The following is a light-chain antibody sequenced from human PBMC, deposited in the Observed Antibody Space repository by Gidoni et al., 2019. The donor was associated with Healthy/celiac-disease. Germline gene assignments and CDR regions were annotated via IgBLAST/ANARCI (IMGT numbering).Light chain of an antibody. CDR2: GAS. Sequence: EIVLTQSPGTLSFAPGERATLSCRASPSVSSSYLAWYQQKPGQAPRLLIYGASSRATGIPDRFSGSGSGTDFTLTISRLEPEDFAVYYCQQYGSSPRTFXQXTKVEIK. J-gene: IGKJ1*01. V-gene: IGKV3-20*01. CDR3: QQYGSSPRT. CDR1: PSVSSSY.